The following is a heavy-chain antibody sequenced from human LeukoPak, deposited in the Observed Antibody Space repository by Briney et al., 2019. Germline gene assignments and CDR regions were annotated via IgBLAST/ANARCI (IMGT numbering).Heavy chain of an antibody. Sequence: GGSLRLSCVASRFTFSSYAMSWVRQAPGKGLEWVSGISGSGGTKFYADSVKGRFTISRDNHKNTLYLQMNGLRAEDTAEYYCAKDTNVQLGYCSDYWDQGTLVTVSS. V-gene: IGHV3-23*01. CDR3: AKDTNVQLGYCSDY. D-gene: IGHD2-15*01. J-gene: IGHJ4*02. CDR1: RFTFSSYA. CDR2: ISGSGGTK.